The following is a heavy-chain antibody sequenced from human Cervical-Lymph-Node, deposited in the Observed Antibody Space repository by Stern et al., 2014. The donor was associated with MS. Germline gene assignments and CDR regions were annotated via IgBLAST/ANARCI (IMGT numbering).Heavy chain of an antibody. CDR3: ARISDYGDYLFFDY. J-gene: IGHJ4*02. Sequence: QVTLRESGPVLVKPTETLTLTCTVSGFSLSNARMGVSWIRQPPGKALEWLAHIFSNDEKSYSTSLKSRLTISKDTSKSQVVLTMTNMVPVDTATYYCARISDYGDYLFFDYWGQGTLVTVSS. CDR2: IFSNDEK. CDR1: GFSLSNARMG. D-gene: IGHD4-17*01. V-gene: IGHV2-26*01.